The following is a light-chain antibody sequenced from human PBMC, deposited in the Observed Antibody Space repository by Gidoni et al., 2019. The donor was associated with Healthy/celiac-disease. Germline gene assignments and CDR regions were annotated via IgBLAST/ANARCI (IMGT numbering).Light chain of an antibody. CDR2: AAS. Sequence: DIQMTQSPSSLSASVGDRVTITCRASQSISSYLNWYQQKPGKATKLLIYAASSLQSGVPSRFSGSGSGTDFTLTISSLQPEEFATYYCQQSYSTLFGQGTRLEIK. J-gene: IGKJ5*01. CDR3: QQSYSTL. V-gene: IGKV1-39*01. CDR1: QSISSY.